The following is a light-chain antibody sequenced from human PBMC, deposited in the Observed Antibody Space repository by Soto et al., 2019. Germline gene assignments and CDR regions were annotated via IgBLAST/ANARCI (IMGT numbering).Light chain of an antibody. CDR1: QSVSNNY. J-gene: IGKJ1*01. Sequence: EVVLTQSPGTLSLSPGERATLSCRASQSVSNNYLAWYQQKPGQAPRLLIYGASSRATGIPDRFSGSGSGTQFTLPISSLQSEDFAVYYCQQYNNWPPAWTFGQGTKVDIK. V-gene: IGKV3-20*01. CDR3: QQYNNWPPAWT. CDR2: GAS.